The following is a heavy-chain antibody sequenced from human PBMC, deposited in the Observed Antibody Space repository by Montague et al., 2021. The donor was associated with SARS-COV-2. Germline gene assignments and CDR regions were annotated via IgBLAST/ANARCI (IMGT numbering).Heavy chain of an antibody. D-gene: IGHD3-10*01. Sequence: SLRLSCAASGFTFSNYEMNWVRQAPGKGLEWVLYISSSGSTIYYADSVKGRFTNSRDNAQNSLYLQMNSLRAEDTGVYYCARDRGYGDFYYYGMDVWGQGTTVTVSS. J-gene: IGHJ6*02. CDR3: ARDRGYGDFYYYGMDV. CDR2: ISSSGSTI. CDR1: GFTFSNYE. V-gene: IGHV3-48*03.